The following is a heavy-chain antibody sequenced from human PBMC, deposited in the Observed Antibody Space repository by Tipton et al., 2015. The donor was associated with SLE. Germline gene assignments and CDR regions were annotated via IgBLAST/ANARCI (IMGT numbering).Heavy chain of an antibody. CDR2: ISWNSGSI. Sequence: SLRLSCAASGFTFDDYAMHWVRQAPGKGLEWMSGISWNSGSIGYADSVKGRFTISRDNAKNSLYLQMNSLRAEDTAVYYCANSVGATPLDYWGQGTLVTVSS. CDR1: GFTFDDYA. CDR3: ANSVGATPLDY. J-gene: IGHJ4*02. D-gene: IGHD1-26*01. V-gene: IGHV3-9*01.